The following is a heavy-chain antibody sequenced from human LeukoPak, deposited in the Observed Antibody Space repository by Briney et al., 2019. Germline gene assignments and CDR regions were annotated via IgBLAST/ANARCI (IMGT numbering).Heavy chain of an antibody. D-gene: IGHD3-22*01. CDR1: GFTFSSYA. J-gene: IGHJ4*02. CDR3: MGGHGWLPEN. Sequence: GGSLRLSCAASGFTFSSYAMHWVRQAPGKGLEWVAIIKKDGNEAFYVDSVKGRFTISRDNVENSLYLQMNSLRVEDTAVYYCMGGHGWLPENWGQGTLVTVSS. V-gene: IGHV3-7*01. CDR2: IKKDGNEA.